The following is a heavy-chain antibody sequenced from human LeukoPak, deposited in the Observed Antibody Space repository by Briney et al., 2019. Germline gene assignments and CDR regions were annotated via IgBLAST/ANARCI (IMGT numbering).Heavy chain of an antibody. D-gene: IGHD3-22*01. J-gene: IGHJ4*02. CDR1: GFTFSSYS. Sequence: GGSLRLSCAASGFTFSSYSMNWVRQAPGKGLEWVSSISSSSSYIYYADSVKGRFTISRDNAKNSLYLQMNSLRAEDTAVYYCAKGTTMIVVVTRPDYWGQGTLVTVSS. V-gene: IGHV3-21*04. CDR2: ISSSSSYI. CDR3: AKGTTMIVVVTRPDY.